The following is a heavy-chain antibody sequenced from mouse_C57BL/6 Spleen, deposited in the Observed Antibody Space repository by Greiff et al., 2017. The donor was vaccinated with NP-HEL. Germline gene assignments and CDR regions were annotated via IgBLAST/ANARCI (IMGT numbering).Heavy chain of an antibody. J-gene: IGHJ1*03. CDR2: ISYDGSN. V-gene: IGHV3-6*01. CDR3: AKGYDNWYFDV. Sequence: EVQLVESGPGLVKPSQSLSLTCSVTGYSITSGYYWNWIRQFPGNKLEWMGYISYDGSNNYNPSLKNRTSITRDTSKNQFFLKLNSVTTEDTATYYCAKGYDNWYFDVWGTGTTVTVSS. CDR1: GYSITSGYY. D-gene: IGHD2-2*01.